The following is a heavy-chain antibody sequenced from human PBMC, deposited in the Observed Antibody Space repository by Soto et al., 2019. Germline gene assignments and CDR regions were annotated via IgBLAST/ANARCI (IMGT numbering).Heavy chain of an antibody. Sequence: QVHLVQSGAEVKKPGASVKVSCKTSGYTFTRYGISWVRQAPGQGLEWMGWISGYDGRTNFAQKVQDRVTMTTDTSTSTVYMELRSLSSDDTAVYNCAREGDVPYYYYGMDVWGQGTTVTVSS. D-gene: IGHD2-21*02. CDR2: ISGYDGRT. CDR1: GYTFTRYG. J-gene: IGHJ6*02. CDR3: AREGDVPYYYYGMDV. V-gene: IGHV1-18*01.